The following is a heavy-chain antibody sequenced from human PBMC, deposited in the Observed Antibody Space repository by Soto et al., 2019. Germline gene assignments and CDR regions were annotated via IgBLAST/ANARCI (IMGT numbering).Heavy chain of an antibody. V-gene: IGHV3-9*01. CDR2: ISWNSGSL. CDR3: AKTFAGKLLDGFEN. Sequence: EVQLVESEGGLVQPGRSLRLSCAASGFMFDDYAMHWVRQPPGKGLEWVSGISWNSGSLAYADSVKGRFTISRDNAKNSLYLQMNGLRPEDTALYYCAKTFAGKLLDGFENWGQGTMVSVS. D-gene: IGHD1-1*01. J-gene: IGHJ3*02. CDR1: GFMFDDYA.